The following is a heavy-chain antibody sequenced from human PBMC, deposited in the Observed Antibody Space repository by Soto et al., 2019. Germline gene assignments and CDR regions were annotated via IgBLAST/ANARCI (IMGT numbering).Heavy chain of an antibody. V-gene: IGHV3-30*18. CDR2: ISYDGSNK. CDR3: AKDRAVQKVRGAFDI. J-gene: IGHJ3*02. D-gene: IGHD1-1*01. CDR1: GFTFSSYG. Sequence: GGSLRLSCAASGFTFSSYGMHWVRQAPGKGLEWVAVISYDGSNKYYADSVKGRFTISRDNSKNTLYLQMNSLRAEDTAVYYCAKDRAVQKVRGAFDIWGQGTMVTVSS.